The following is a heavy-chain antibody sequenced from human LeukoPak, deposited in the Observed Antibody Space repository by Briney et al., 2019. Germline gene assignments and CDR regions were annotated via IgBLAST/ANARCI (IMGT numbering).Heavy chain of an antibody. Sequence: GGPLRLSCAVSGFSFTNFWMSWVRQAPGRGLEWVANIHPEGNEKYHVESVKGRFTISRDNTKNLLFLQMNGLRVEDTAVYYCARGDAFSGDHWGQGTLVTVSS. V-gene: IGHV3-7*04. J-gene: IGHJ4*02. CDR1: GFSFTNFW. CDR3: ARGDAFSGDH. CDR2: IHPEGNEK.